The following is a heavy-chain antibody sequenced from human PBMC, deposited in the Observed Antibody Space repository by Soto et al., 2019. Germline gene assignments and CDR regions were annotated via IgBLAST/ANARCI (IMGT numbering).Heavy chain of an antibody. D-gene: IGHD3-10*01. J-gene: IGHJ4*02. CDR1: GGSISSGDYY. V-gene: IGHV4-30-4*01. CDR3: ARVGGFGATKIDY. Sequence: SETLSLTCTVSGGSISSGDYYWSWIRQPPGKGLEWIGYIYYSGSTYYNPSLKSRVTISVDTSKNQFSLKLSSVTAADTAVYYCARVGGFGATKIDYWGQGTLVTVSS. CDR2: IYYSGST.